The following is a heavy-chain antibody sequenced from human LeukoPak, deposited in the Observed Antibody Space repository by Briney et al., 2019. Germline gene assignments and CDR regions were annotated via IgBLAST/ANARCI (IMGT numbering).Heavy chain of an antibody. Sequence: PGGSLRLSCAASGFTVGTNSMSWVRQSPGKGLEWVSVIYRGGSTYYADSVKGRFTISRDNSKNALFLQMNSLRAEDTAVYYCAKGTKCGGDCYPFFDCWGQGTLVTVSS. CDR2: IYRGGST. V-gene: IGHV3-53*01. D-gene: IGHD2-21*02. CDR1: GFTVGTNS. J-gene: IGHJ4*02. CDR3: AKGTKCGGDCYPFFDC.